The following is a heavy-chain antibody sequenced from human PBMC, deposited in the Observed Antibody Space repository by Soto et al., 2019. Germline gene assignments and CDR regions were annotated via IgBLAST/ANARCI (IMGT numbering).Heavy chain of an antibody. CDR1: GGSFSGYY. CDR3: ARARSGVAVTGTFFDF. J-gene: IGHJ4*02. Sequence: PSETLSLTCAVYGGSFSGYYWTWVRQSPGRGLEWIGEINHSGITTYNPSLKTRVTISVDTSKNQFSLKLSSVTAADSAVYFCARARSGVAVTGTFFDFWGKGALVTVST. CDR2: INHSGIT. V-gene: IGHV4-34*01. D-gene: IGHD6-19*01.